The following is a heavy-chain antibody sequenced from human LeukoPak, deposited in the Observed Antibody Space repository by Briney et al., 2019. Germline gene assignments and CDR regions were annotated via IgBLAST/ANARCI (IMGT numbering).Heavy chain of an antibody. V-gene: IGHV4-30-4*01. J-gene: IGHJ4*02. Sequence: SQTLSLTCTVSGGSISSGDYCWSWIRQPPGKGLEWIGYIYYSGSTYYNPSLKSRVTISVDTSKNQFSLKLSSVTAADTAVYYCARGTVLWFGELVFDYWGQGTLVTVSS. CDR3: ARGTVLWFGELVFDY. CDR2: IYYSGST. D-gene: IGHD3-10*01. CDR1: GGSISSGDYC.